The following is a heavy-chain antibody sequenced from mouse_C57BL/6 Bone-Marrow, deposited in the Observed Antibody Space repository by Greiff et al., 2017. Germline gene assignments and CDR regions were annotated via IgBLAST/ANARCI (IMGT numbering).Heavy chain of an antibody. V-gene: IGHV1-64*01. Sequence: QVQLQQPGAELVKPGASVKLSCKASGYTFTSYWMHWVKQRPGQGLEWIGMIHPNSGSTNSNEKFKSKATLTVDKSSSTAYMQRSSLTSEDSAVYYCARKKIEIDYGYDYYAMDYWGQGTSVTVSS. D-gene: IGHD2-2*01. CDR2: IHPNSGST. CDR3: ARKKIEIDYGYDYYAMDY. CDR1: GYTFTSYW. J-gene: IGHJ4*01.